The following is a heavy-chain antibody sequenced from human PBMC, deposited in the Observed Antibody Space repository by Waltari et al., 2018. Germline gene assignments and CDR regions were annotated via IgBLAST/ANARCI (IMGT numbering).Heavy chain of an antibody. V-gene: IGHV3-23*01. CDR3: AKCPYVLWELLPYFDY. D-gene: IGHD1-26*01. CDR2: ISGSGGST. Sequence: EVQLLESGGGLVQPGGSLRLSCAASGFTFSSYAMSWVRQAPGKGLEWVSAISGSGGSTYYADSVKGRFTISRDNSKNTLYLQMNSLRAEDTAVYYCAKCPYVLWELLPYFDYWGQGTLVTVSS. CDR1: GFTFSSYA. J-gene: IGHJ4*02.